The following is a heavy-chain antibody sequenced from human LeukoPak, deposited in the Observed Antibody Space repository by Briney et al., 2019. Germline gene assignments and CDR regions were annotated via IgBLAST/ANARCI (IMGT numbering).Heavy chain of an antibody. CDR3: ARHADYDFWSGYSAGNGDWFDP. D-gene: IGHD3-3*01. V-gene: IGHV4-38-2*01. Sequence: SETLSLTCAASGYSISSGYYWGWIRQPPGKGLEWIGSIYHSGSTYYNPSLKSRVTLSVDTSKNQFSLKLSSVTAADTAVYYCARHADYDFWSGYSAGNGDWFDPWGQGTLVTVSS. CDR1: GYSISSGYY. CDR2: IYHSGST. J-gene: IGHJ5*02.